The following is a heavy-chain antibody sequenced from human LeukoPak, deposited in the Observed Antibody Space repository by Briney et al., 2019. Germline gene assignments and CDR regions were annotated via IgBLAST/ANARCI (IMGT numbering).Heavy chain of an antibody. D-gene: IGHD3-10*01. J-gene: IGHJ5*02. Sequence: ASVKVSCKASGYTFTSYYMHWVRQAPGQGLEWMGIINPSGGSTSYAQKFQGRVTMTRDTSTSTVYMELSSLRSEDTAVYYCARGPTYYYGSGSSMDWFDPWGQGTLVTVSS. V-gene: IGHV1-46*01. CDR2: INPSGGST. CDR1: GYTFTSYY. CDR3: ARGPTYYYGSGSSMDWFDP.